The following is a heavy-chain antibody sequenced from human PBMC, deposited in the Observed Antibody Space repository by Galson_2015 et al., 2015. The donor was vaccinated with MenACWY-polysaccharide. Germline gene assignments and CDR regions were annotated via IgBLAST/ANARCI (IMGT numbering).Heavy chain of an antibody. V-gene: IGHV3-23*01. D-gene: IGHD6-19*01. CDR1: GFAFSSHA. CDR2: ITGDGSTS. CDR3: AKREARNSGPFDL. J-gene: IGHJ4*01. Sequence: SLRLSCAASGFAFSSHAMGWVRRAPEKGLEWVSSITGDGSTSFYADSVRGRFTLSKDNSQNTLFLQMNSLRAEDTALYYCAKREARNSGPFDLWGHGTLVTVSS.